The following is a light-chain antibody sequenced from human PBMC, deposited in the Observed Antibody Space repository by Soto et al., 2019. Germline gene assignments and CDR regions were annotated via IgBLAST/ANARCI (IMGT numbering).Light chain of an antibody. V-gene: IGKV1-5*03. J-gene: IGKJ1*01. Sequence: DIQMTQSPSTLSASVGDRVTITSRASQSISSWLAGYQQKPGNAPTILIYKASSLESGVTSRLSGSGSGTEFTLTISSLQPADFATYYCQQYNSYSWTFGQGTKVDI. CDR2: KAS. CDR3: QQYNSYSWT. CDR1: QSISSW.